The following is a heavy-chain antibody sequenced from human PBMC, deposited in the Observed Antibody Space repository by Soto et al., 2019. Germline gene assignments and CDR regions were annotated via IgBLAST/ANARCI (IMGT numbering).Heavy chain of an antibody. J-gene: IGHJ4*02. CDR1: GGSISSGGYY. CDR2: IYYSGST. Sequence: QVQLQESGPGLVKPSQTLSLTCTVSGGSISSGGYYWSWIRQHPGKGLEWIGYIYYSGSTYYNPSXXXRXPISVDTSKNQFSLKLSSVTAADTAVYYCARSPEATVTAFDYWGQGTLVTVSS. CDR3: ARSPEATVTAFDY. D-gene: IGHD4-17*01. V-gene: IGHV4-31*03.